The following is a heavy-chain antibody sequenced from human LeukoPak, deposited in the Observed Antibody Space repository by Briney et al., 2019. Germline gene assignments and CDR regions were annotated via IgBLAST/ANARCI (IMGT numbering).Heavy chain of an antibody. V-gene: IGHV3-48*04. D-gene: IGHD6-19*01. CDR1: GFTFRTCS. CDR3: ARDRFTRSYSGFDAFDF. J-gene: IGHJ3*01. CDR2: ISGSGGAI. Sequence: GGSLRLSCEVSGFTFRTCSMNWVRQAPGKGPEWISYISGSGGAIYYTDSVKGRFTVSRDNDKNTVYLQMNSLRAEDTAVYFCARDRFTRSYSGFDAFDFWGQGTMVTVSS.